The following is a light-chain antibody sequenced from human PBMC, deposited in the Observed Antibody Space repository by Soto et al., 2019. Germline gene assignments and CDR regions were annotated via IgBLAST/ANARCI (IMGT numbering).Light chain of an antibody. CDR3: QQANSFPLT. Sequence: DIQMTQSPSSVSASVGDRVSITCPASQGISSWLAWYQQNPGRAPKLLIYTGSSLQSGVPSRFSGTGSGTEFTLTISSLQPEDVATYYCQQANSFPLTFGGGTKVEIK. CDR2: TGS. J-gene: IGKJ4*01. CDR1: QGISSW. V-gene: IGKV1-12*01.